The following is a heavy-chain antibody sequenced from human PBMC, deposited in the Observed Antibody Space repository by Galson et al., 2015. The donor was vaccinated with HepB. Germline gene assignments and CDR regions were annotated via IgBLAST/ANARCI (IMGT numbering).Heavy chain of an antibody. CDR2: INSDGSST. V-gene: IGHV3-74*01. D-gene: IGHD2-15*01. J-gene: IGHJ3*02. CDR1: GFTFSSYW. Sequence: SLRLSCAASGFTFSSYWVHWVRQAPGKGLVWVSRINSDGSSTSYADSVKGRFTISRDNAKNTLYLQMNSLRAEDTAVYYCARDTSVVVDPHAFDIWGQGTMVTASS. CDR3: ARDTSVVVDPHAFDI.